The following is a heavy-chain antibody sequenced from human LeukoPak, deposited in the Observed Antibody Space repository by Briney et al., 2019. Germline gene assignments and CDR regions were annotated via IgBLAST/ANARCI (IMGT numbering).Heavy chain of an antibody. CDR3: ARDLAVAAPGWFGP. Sequence: GGSLGLSCAASGFTFSSYEMNWVRQAPGKGLEWVSYISSSGSTIYYADSVKGRFTISRDNAKNSLYLQMNSLRAEDTAVYYCARDLAVAAPGWFGPWGQGTLVTVSS. CDR2: ISSSGSTI. CDR1: GFTFSSYE. V-gene: IGHV3-48*03. J-gene: IGHJ5*02. D-gene: IGHD6-19*01.